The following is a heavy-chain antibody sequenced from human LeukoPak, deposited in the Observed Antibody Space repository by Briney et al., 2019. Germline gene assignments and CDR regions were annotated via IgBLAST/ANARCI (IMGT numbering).Heavy chain of an antibody. Sequence: GASVEVSCKASGYTFTSYDINWEAQATGHGVDLTGWMNPNSGNTGYAQKFQGRVTMTRNTSISTAYMELSSLRSEDTAVYYCARGPPSGWIDYSGQGTLVTVSS. D-gene: IGHD5-12*01. CDR3: ARGPPSGWIDY. CDR1: GYTFTSYD. J-gene: IGHJ4*02. V-gene: IGHV1-8*01. CDR2: MNPNSGNT.